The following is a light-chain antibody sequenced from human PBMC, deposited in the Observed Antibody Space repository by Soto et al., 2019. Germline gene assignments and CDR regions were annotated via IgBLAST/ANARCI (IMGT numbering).Light chain of an antibody. CDR2: ETS. J-gene: IGKJ1*01. CDR3: QQYSTFWT. Sequence: DIQMTQSTSSLSASVGDRVTITCPANQSISSYLKWYQQKPGKAPKLLIYETSILHSGVPSRFSGSGSGTDFTLTISSLQPDDIATYYCQQYSTFWTFGQGTKVDI. CDR1: QSISSY. V-gene: IGKV1-5*03.